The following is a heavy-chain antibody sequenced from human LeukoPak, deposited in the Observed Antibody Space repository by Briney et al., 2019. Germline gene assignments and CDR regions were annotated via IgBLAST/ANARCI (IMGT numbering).Heavy chain of an antibody. CDR3: ARELRGYSYGYFDY. D-gene: IGHD5-18*01. V-gene: IGHV4-59*01. CDR2: IYYSGST. J-gene: IGHJ4*02. CDR1: GGSISNYH. Sequence: SETLSLTCIVSGGSISNYHWNWIRQPPVKGLEWIGYIYYSGSTNYNPSLKSRVTISVDTSKNQFSLKLSSVTAADTAVYYCARELRGYSYGYFDYWGQGTLVTVSS.